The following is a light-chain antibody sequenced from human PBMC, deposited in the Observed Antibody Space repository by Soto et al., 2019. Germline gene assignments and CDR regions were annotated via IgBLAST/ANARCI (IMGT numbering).Light chain of an antibody. Sequence: EIVMTQSPATLSASPGERDTLSCRASQSVSSNLAWYQQKPGQAPRLLIYGASTRATGIPARFSGSGSGTDFTLTISSLQSEDFAVYYCQQYNNCPPCTFRQGTKVEIK. CDR1: QSVSSN. J-gene: IGKJ1*01. CDR3: QQYNNCPPCT. CDR2: GAS. V-gene: IGKV3-15*01.